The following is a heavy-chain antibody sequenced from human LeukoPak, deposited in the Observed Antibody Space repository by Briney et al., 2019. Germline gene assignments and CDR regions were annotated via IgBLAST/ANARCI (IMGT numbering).Heavy chain of an antibody. CDR1: GGSFSGYY. CDR2: INHSGST. CDR3: ARGRYSYGS. V-gene: IGHV4-34*01. J-gene: IGHJ5*02. D-gene: IGHD5-18*01. Sequence: SETLSLTCAVYGGSFSGYYWSWIRQPPGKGLEWIGEINHSGSTNYNPSLKSRVTISVDTSKNQFSLKLSSVTAADTVVYYCARGRYSYGSWGQGTLVTVSS.